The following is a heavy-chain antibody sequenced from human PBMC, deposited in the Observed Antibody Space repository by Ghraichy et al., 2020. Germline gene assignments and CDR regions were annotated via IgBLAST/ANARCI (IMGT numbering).Heavy chain of an antibody. J-gene: IGHJ4*02. CDR2: ISSSSRYK. V-gene: IGHV3-21*01. CDR3: ATSDIVLKGGICDY. Sequence: GESLNISCAASGFSFSSYSVNWVRQAPGKGLEYVSSISSSSRYKFYARSARGRFTISRDDAKNSLYLQMNGLRDDDTAVYYCATSDIVLKGGICDYWGQGILVTVSS. D-gene: IGHD2-8*01. CDR1: GFSFSSYS.